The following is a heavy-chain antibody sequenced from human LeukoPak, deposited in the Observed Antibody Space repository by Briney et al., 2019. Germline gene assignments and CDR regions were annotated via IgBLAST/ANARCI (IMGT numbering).Heavy chain of an antibody. CDR3: AREYRNYDFWSGHYYYYGMDV. V-gene: IGHV3-7*03. CDR2: IKQDGSEK. CDR1: GFPFSSYW. Sequence: GSLRLSCAASGFPFSSYWMSWVRQAPGKGLEWEANIKQDGSEKYYVDSVKGRFTISRDNAKNSLYLQMNSLRAEDTAVYYCAREYRNYDFWSGHYYYYGMDVWGQGTTVTVSS. D-gene: IGHD3-3*01. J-gene: IGHJ6*02.